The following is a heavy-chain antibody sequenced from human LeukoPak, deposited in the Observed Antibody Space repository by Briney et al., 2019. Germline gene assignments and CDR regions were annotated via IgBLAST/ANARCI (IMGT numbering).Heavy chain of an antibody. Sequence: SVKVSCKASGGTFSSYAISWVRQAPGQGLEWMGGIIPIFGTANYAQKFQGRVTITADESTSTAYTELSSLRSEDTAVYYCARGRWSGYRYYYYYMDVWGKGTTVTVSS. CDR3: ARGRWSGYRYYYYYMDV. D-gene: IGHD3-3*01. CDR1: GGTFSSYA. J-gene: IGHJ6*03. CDR2: IIPIFGTA. V-gene: IGHV1-69*01.